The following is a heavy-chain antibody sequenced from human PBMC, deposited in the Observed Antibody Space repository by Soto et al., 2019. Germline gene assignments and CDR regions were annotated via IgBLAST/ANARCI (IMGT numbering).Heavy chain of an antibody. Sequence: SETLSLTCAVYGGSFSGYYWSWIRQPPGKGLEWIGEINHSGSTTYNPSLKSRVTISVDTSKNQFSLKLSSVTAADTAVYYCARGPLGIAAYYFDYWGQGTLVTVSS. D-gene: IGHD6-13*01. CDR1: GGSFSGYY. J-gene: IGHJ4*02. CDR2: INHSGST. V-gene: IGHV4-34*01. CDR3: ARGPLGIAAYYFDY.